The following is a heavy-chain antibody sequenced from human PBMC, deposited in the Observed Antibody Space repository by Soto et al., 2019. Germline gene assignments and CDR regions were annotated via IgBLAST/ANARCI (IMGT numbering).Heavy chain of an antibody. CDR3: ARSSSTSSGYGMDV. D-gene: IGHD2-2*01. J-gene: IGHJ6*02. CDR1: GGTFSSYT. V-gene: IGHV1-69*02. CDR2: IIPILGIA. Sequence: QVQLVQSGAEVKKPGSSVKVSCKASGGTFSSYTISWVRQAPGQGLEWMGRIIPILGIANYAQKFQGRVTFLAAKSXSTAYMELSSLRSEDTAVYYCARSSSTSSGYGMDVWGQGTTVTVSS.